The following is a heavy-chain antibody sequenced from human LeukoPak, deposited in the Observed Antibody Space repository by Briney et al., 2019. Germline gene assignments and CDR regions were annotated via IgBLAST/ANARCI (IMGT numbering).Heavy chain of an antibody. CDR2: ISSSGSTI. Sequence: GGSLRLSFAASGFTFSSYEMNWVRQAPGKGLEWVSYISSSGSTIYYADSVKGRFTISRDNAKNSLHLQMNSLRAEDTAVYYCARCRTVATADYWGQGTLVTVSS. CDR3: ARCRTVATADY. V-gene: IGHV3-48*03. D-gene: IGHD5-12*01. J-gene: IGHJ4*02. CDR1: GFTFSSYE.